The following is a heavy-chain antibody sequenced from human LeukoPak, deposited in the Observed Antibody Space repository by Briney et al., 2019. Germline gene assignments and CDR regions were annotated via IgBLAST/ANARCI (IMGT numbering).Heavy chain of an antibody. D-gene: IGHD6-13*01. CDR2: ISAYDGNT. V-gene: IGHV1-18*04. Sequence: EASVKVSCKASGYTFTSYGISWVRQAPGQGLEWMGWISAYDGNTNYAQKLQGRVTMTTDASTSTAYTELRSLRSDDTAVYYCARVSSSWYYFDCWGQGTLVTVSS. CDR1: GYTFTSYG. CDR3: ARVSSSWYYFDC. J-gene: IGHJ4*02.